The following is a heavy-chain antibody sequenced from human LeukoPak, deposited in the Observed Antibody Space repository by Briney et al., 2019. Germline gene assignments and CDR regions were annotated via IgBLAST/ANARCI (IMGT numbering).Heavy chain of an antibody. D-gene: IGHD3-22*01. CDR3: ARGGDETYYYDSSADW. CDR2: INPNSGGT. Sequence: GASVKVSCKASGYTFTGYYIHWVRQAPGQGLEWMGWINPNSGGTNYAQKFEGRVTTTTDTSISTAYMELSSLRSDDTAVYYCARGGDETYYYDSSADWWGQGTLVTVSS. CDR1: GYTFTGYY. V-gene: IGHV1-2*02. J-gene: IGHJ4*02.